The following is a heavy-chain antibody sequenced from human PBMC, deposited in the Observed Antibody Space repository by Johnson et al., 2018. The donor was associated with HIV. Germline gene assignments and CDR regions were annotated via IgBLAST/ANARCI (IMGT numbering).Heavy chain of an antibody. CDR1: GFTFSSYA. V-gene: IGHV3-30-3*01. CDR3: ARDGPWLQSQRDAFDV. Sequence: QVQLVESGGGVLRPGRSLRLSCAASGFTFSSYAMHWVRQAPGKGLEWVAVISYDGSNKYYTDSVKGRFTISRDNSKNTLYLQMNSLRAEDTALYYCARDGPWLQSQRDAFDVWGQGTMVIVSS. J-gene: IGHJ3*01. CDR2: ISYDGSNK. D-gene: IGHD5-24*01.